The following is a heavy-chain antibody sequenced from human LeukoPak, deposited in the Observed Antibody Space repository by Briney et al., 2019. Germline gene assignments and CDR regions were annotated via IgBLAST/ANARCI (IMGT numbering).Heavy chain of an antibody. D-gene: IGHD5-18*01. CDR2: ISYDGSNK. Sequence: GGSLRLSCAASGFTFSSYGMHWVRQTPGKGLEWVAVISYDGSNKYYADSEKGRFTISRDNSKNTLYLQMNSLRAEDTAVYYCAKDNPNTAMDYWGQGTLVTVSS. V-gene: IGHV3-30*18. J-gene: IGHJ4*02. CDR1: GFTFSSYG. CDR3: AKDNPNTAMDY.